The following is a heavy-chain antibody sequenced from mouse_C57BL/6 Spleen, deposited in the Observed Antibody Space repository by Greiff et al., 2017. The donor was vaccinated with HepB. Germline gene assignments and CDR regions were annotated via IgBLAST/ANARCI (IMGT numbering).Heavy chain of an antibody. CDR1: GYTFTDYE. CDR3: TSSGTY. V-gene: IGHV1-15*01. J-gene: IGHJ3*01. Sequence: QVQLQQSGAELVRPGASVTLSCKASGYTFTDYEMHWVKQTPVHGLEWIGAIEPETGGTAYNQKFKCKAILTADKSSSTAYMELRSLTSEDSPVYYWTSSGTYWGQGTLVTVSA. CDR2: IEPETGGT. D-gene: IGHD4-1*01.